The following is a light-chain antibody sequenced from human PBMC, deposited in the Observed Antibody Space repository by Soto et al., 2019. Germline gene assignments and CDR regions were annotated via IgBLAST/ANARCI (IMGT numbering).Light chain of an antibody. Sequence: QSALTQPASVSGSPGQSITISCTGTSSDVGGYNLVSWYQQHPGKAPKLMIDEGSKRPSGVSNRFSGSNFGNTASLTIYGLQAEDEAAYYCCSYAGSSTLVFGGGTKVTVL. CDR1: SSDVGGYNL. CDR3: CSYAGSSTLV. V-gene: IGLV2-23*01. J-gene: IGLJ2*01. CDR2: EGS.